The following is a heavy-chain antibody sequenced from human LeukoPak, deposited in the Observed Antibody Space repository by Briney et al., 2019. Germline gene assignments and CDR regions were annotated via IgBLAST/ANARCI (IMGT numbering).Heavy chain of an antibody. CDR2: VYHRGTT. CDR1: DYSISSGYY. V-gene: IGHV4-38-2*01. D-gene: IGHD5-18*01. Sequence: SETLSLTCAVSDYSISSGYYWGWIRQPPGKGLEWIGNVYHRGTTLYNPSLKSRVTISVDTSKNQFSLMLRSVTAADTAVYYCARAKHSYGQHFFDYWGQGTLVPVSS. J-gene: IGHJ4*02. CDR3: ARAKHSYGQHFFDY.